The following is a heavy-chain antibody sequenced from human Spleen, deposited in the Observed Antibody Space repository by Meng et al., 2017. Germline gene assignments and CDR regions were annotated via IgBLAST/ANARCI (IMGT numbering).Heavy chain of an antibody. D-gene: IGHD5-18*01. Sequence: GGSLRLSCETAGYTFSDYYMSWIRQAPGKGLKWVSYISSAGNTIYYADSVKGRFTMSRDNAKNSLYLQMNSLRADDTAVYYCARGSYGRYYGIDVWGQGTTVTVSS. V-gene: IGHV3-11*04. CDR1: GYTFSDYY. J-gene: IGHJ6*02. CDR3: ARGSYGRYYGIDV. CDR2: ISSAGNTI.